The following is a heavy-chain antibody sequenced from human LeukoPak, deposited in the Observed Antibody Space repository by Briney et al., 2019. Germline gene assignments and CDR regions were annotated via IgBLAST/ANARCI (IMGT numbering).Heavy chain of an antibody. CDR3: ARDCSLSWFDP. V-gene: IGHV1-46*01. D-gene: IGHD2-21*01. J-gene: IGHJ5*02. Sequence: ASVKVSCKASGYSFTNYYMHWVRQAPGQGLEWMGIINPNDGDTSYAQKFQGRVTITADKSTSTAYMELSSLRSEDTAVYYCARDCSLSWFDPWGQGTLVTVSS. CDR2: INPNDGDT. CDR1: GYSFTNYY.